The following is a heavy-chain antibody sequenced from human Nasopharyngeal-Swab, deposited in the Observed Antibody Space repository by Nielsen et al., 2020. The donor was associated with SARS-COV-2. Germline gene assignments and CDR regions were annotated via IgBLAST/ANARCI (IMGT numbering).Heavy chain of an antibody. Sequence: ASVKVSCKVSGYTLTELSMHWVRQAPGKGLERMGGFDPEDGETIYAQKFQGRVTMTEDTSTDTAYMELSSLRSEDTAVYYCATSLPLAAAFSFDYWGQGTLVTVSS. CDR2: FDPEDGET. D-gene: IGHD6-13*01. J-gene: IGHJ4*02. CDR3: ATSLPLAAAFSFDY. V-gene: IGHV1-24*01. CDR1: GYTLTELS.